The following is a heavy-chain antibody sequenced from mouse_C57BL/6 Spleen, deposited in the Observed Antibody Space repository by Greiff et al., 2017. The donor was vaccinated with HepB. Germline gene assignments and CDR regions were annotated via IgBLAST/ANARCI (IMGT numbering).Heavy chain of an antibody. J-gene: IGHJ3*01. CDR2: INPDSSTI. CDR1: GIDFSRYW. CDR3: ARHYYGSSPAWFAY. Sequence: EVQLQESGGGLVQPGGSLKLSCAASGIDFSRYWMSWVRRAPGKGLEWIGEINPDSSTINYAPSLKDKFIISRDNAKNTLYLQMSKVRSEDTALYYCARHYYGSSPAWFAYWGQGTLVTVSA. D-gene: IGHD1-1*01. V-gene: IGHV4-1*01.